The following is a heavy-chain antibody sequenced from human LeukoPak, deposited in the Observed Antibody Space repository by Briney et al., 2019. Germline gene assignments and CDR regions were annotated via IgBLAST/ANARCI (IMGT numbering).Heavy chain of an antibody. D-gene: IGHD6-19*01. J-gene: IGHJ3*02. V-gene: IGHV4-4*07. CDR2: IYTSGST. Sequence: SETLSLTCTVSGGSISSYYWSWIRQPAGKGLEWIGRIYTSGSTNYNPSLKSRVTISVDTSKNQFSLKLSSVTAADTAVYYCARGRSGWQTNAHAFDIWGQGTMVTVSS. CDR3: ARGRSGWQTNAHAFDI. CDR1: GGSISSYY.